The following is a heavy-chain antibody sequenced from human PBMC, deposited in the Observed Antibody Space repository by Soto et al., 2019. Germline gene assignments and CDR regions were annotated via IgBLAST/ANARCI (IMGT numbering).Heavy chain of an antibody. CDR1: GFSLSNARMG. D-gene: IGHD6-13*01. CDR2: IFSNDEK. Sequence: QVTLKESGPVLVKPTETLTLTCTVSGFSLSNARMGVSWIRQPPGKALEWLVHIFSNDEKSYSTSLKSRLTISKDTAKSQVVLTLPNMDPVDTATYYCARIGRQQLVLFGMDVWGQGTTVTVSS. CDR3: ARIGRQQLVLFGMDV. J-gene: IGHJ6*02. V-gene: IGHV2-26*01.